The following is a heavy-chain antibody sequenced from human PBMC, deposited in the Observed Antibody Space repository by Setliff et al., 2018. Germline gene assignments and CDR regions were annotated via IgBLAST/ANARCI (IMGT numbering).Heavy chain of an antibody. CDR1: GFTFSNYE. CDR3: ARDQGSYGYRAFDS. CDR2: ISNGGGAV. J-gene: IGHJ4*02. D-gene: IGHD3-16*01. Sequence: PGGSLRLSCVASGFTFSNYEFNWVRQAPGKGLEWISDISNGGGAVKYADSVKGRFTISRDNAKSSLYLQMNSLRAEDTAVYYCARDQGSYGYRAFDSWGQGALVTVSS. V-gene: IGHV3-48*03.